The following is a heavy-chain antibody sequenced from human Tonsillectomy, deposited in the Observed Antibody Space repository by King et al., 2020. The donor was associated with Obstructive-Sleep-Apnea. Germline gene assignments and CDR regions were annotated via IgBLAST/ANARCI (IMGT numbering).Heavy chain of an antibody. D-gene: IGHD6-6*01. J-gene: IGHJ6*02. Sequence: VQLVESGGGLVKPGGSLRLSCAASGFTFSSYSMNWVRQAPGKGLEWVSSISSSSSYIYYADSVKGRFTISRDNAKNSLYLQMNSLRAEDTAVYYCARDREYSRLKEGSVYYYYYGMDVWGQATTVTVSS. CDR3: ARDREYSRLKEGSVYYYYYGMDV. CDR1: GFTFSSYS. CDR2: ISSSSSYI. V-gene: IGHV3-21*01.